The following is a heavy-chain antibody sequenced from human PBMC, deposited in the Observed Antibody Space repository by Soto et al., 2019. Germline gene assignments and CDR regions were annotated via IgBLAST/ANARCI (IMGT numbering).Heavy chain of an antibody. J-gene: IGHJ1*01. CDR3: AKGPQDIVVVVAAHAEYFQH. D-gene: IGHD2-15*01. CDR2: ISGSGGST. CDR1: GFTFSSYA. V-gene: IGHV3-23*01. Sequence: TGGSLRLSCAASGFTFSSYAMSWVRQAPGKGLEWVSAISGSGGSTYYADSVKGRFTISRDNSKNTLYLQMNSLRAEDTAVYYCAKGPQDIVVVVAAHAEYFQHWGQGTLVTVSS.